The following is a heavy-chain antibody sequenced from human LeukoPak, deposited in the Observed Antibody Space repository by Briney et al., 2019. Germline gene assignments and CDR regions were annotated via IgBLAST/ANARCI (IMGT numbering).Heavy chain of an antibody. J-gene: IGHJ4*02. CDR3: ARGVNDNYYDSSGSYLDN. D-gene: IGHD3-22*01. CDR1: GGSISSHY. V-gene: IGHV4-59*11. CDR2: IDYSGST. Sequence: PETLSLTCIVSGGSISSHYWSWIRQSPGKGLEWIGHIDYSGSTKYNPSLKSRVTISLDTSKNQVSLTLRSVTAADTAVYYCARGVNDNYYDSSGSYLDNWGQGTLVTVSS.